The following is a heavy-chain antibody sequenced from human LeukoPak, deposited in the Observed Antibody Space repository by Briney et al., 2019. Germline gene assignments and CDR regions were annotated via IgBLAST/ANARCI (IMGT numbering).Heavy chain of an antibody. CDR1: GGTFSSYA. CDR2: IIPIFGTA. V-gene: IGHV1-69*05. Sequence: SVKVSCKASGGTFSSYAISWVRQAPGQGLEWMGGIIPIFGTANYAQKFQGRVTITTDESTSTAYMELSSLRSEDTAVYYCARGRYNWNTRDAFDIWGQGTMVTVSS. J-gene: IGHJ3*02. D-gene: IGHD1/OR15-1a*01. CDR3: ARGRYNWNTRDAFDI.